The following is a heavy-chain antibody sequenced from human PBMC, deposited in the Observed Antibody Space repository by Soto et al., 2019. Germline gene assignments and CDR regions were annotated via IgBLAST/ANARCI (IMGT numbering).Heavy chain of an antibody. V-gene: IGHV3-15*01. J-gene: IGHJ6*03. D-gene: IGHD4-4*01. CDR2: IKSKTDGGTT. CDR1: GFTFSNAW. Sequence: EVQLVESGGGLVKPGGSLRLSCAASGFTFSNAWMSWVRQAPGKGLEWVGRIKSKTDGGTTDYAAPVKGRFTISRDDTKHTLYLQMNSLKTEDTAVYYCTTVRDYSNHPLGYYYYYMDVWGKGTTVTVSS. CDR3: TTVRDYSNHPLGYYYYYMDV.